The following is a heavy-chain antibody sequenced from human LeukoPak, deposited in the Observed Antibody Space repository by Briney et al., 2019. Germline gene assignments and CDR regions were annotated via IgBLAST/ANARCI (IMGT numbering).Heavy chain of an antibody. CDR2: IIPILGIA. CDR3: ARDPEVLVGTHALDY. V-gene: IGHV1-69*04. D-gene: IGHD1-26*01. Sequence: GASVKVSCKASGGTFSSYAISWVRQAPGQGLEWMGRIIPILGIANYAQKFQGRVTITADKSTSTAYMELSSLRSEDTAVYYCARDPEVLVGTHALDYWGQGTLVTVSS. J-gene: IGHJ4*02. CDR1: GGTFSSYA.